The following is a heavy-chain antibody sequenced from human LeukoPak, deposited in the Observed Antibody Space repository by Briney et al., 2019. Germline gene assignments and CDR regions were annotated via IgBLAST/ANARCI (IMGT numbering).Heavy chain of an antibody. CDR1: GFTFSSYS. Sequence: GGSLRLSCAASGFTFSSYSMNWVRQAPGKGLEWVSFISSSSSYIYYADSVKGRFTISRDNAKNSLYLQMNSLRAEDTAVYYCAKLLAAGYYFDYWGQGTLVTVSS. V-gene: IGHV3-21*01. J-gene: IGHJ4*02. D-gene: IGHD6-13*01. CDR2: ISSSSSYI. CDR3: AKLLAAGYYFDY.